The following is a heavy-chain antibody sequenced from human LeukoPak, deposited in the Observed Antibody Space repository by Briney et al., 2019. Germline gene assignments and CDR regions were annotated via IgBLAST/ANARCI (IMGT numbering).Heavy chain of an antibody. J-gene: IGHJ4*02. CDR3: AGHARGSYLVY. Sequence: PGGSLRLSCAASGFIFSSYWMSWVRQAPGKGLEWVASIKEDGTETYFVDSVKGRFTISRDDGKNSLFLQMNSLRVEDTAMYYCAGHARGSYLVYWGQGILVTVS. V-gene: IGHV3-7*03. D-gene: IGHD2-8*02. CDR1: GFIFSSYW. CDR2: IKEDGTET.